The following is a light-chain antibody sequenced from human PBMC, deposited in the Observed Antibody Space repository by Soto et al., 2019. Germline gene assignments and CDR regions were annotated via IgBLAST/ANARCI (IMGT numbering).Light chain of an antibody. V-gene: IGKV1-5*03. J-gene: IGKJ1*01. CDR2: KAS. CDR1: QSISSW. Sequence: DIQMTQSPSTLSASEGDRVTITCRASQSISSWLAWYQQKPGKAPKLLIYKASSLESGVPSRFSGSGSGTDFTLTISRLEPEDFAVYHCHQYGGSPPTFGQGTKVDIK. CDR3: HQYGGSPPT.